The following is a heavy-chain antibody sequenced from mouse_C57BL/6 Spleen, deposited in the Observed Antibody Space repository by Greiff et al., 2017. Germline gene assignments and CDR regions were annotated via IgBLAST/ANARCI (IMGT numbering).Heavy chain of an antibody. D-gene: IGHD2-1*01. J-gene: IGHJ1*03. V-gene: IGHV1-62-2*01. CDR3: ARHEVGYYGNYGYFDV. CDR1: GYTFTEYT. CDR2: FYPGSGSI. Sequence: QVQLKQSGAELVKPGASVKLSCKASGYTFTEYTIHWVKQRSGQGLEWIGWFYPGSGSIKYNEKFKDKATLTADKSSSTVYMELSRLTSEDSAVYFCARHEVGYYGNYGYFDVWGTGTTVTVSS.